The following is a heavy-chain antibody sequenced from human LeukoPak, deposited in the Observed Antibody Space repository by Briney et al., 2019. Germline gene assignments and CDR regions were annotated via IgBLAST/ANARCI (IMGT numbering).Heavy chain of an antibody. CDR3: ARALRPYDYGDYGPFDY. CDR2: INPNSGGT. Sequence: ASVKVSCKASGYTFTGYYMHWVRQAPGQGLEWMGWINPNSGGTNYAQKFQGRVTMTRDTSISTAYMELSSLRSEDTAVYYCARALRPYDYGDYGPFDYWGQGTLVTVSS. V-gene: IGHV1-2*02. D-gene: IGHD4-17*01. CDR1: GYTFTGYY. J-gene: IGHJ4*02.